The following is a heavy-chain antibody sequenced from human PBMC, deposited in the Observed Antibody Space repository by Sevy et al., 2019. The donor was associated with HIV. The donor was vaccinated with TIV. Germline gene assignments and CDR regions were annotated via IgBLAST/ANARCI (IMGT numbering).Heavy chain of an antibody. J-gene: IGHJ3*02. CDR3: AREWGITMTNAFDI. CDR2: INPNSGGT. D-gene: IGHD3-22*01. V-gene: IGHV1-2*06. CDR1: GYTFTGYY. Sequence: ASVKVSCKASGYTFTGYYMVWVRQAPGQGLEWMGRINPNSGGTNYAQKFQGRVTMTRDTSSSTAYMELSSLRSDDTAVYYCAREWGITMTNAFDIWGQGTMVTVSS.